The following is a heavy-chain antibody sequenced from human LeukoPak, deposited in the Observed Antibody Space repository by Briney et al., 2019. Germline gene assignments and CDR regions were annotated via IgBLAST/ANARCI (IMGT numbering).Heavy chain of an antibody. J-gene: IGHJ6*02. CDR2: IYYSGST. CDR3: ARAYYDFWSGYPHYYYYGMDV. V-gene: IGHV4-59*01. D-gene: IGHD3-3*01. Sequence: SETLSLTCTVSGGPISSYYWSWIRQPPGKGLEWIGYIYYSGSTNYNPSLRSRVTISVDTSKNQFSLKLSSVTAADTAVYYCARAYYDFWSGYPHYYYYGMDVWGQGTTVTVSS. CDR1: GGPISSYY.